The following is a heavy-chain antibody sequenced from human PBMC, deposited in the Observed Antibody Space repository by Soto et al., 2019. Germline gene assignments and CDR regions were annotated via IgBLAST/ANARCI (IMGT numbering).Heavy chain of an antibody. V-gene: IGHV3-23*01. CDR2: ISGSGGST. CDR1: GFTFSSYA. D-gene: IGHD1-26*01. Sequence: GGSLRLSCAASGFTFSSYAMSWVRQAPGKGLEWVSAISGSGGSTYYADSVKGRFTISRDNSKNTLYLQMNSLRAEDTAVYYCARGIVGATRGGGGVDYWGQGTLVTVSS. CDR3: ARGIVGATRGGGGVDY. J-gene: IGHJ4*02.